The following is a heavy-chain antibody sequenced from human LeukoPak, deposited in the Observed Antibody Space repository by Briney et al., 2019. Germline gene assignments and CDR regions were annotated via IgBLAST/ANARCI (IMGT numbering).Heavy chain of an antibody. Sequence: SETLSLTCTVSGGSISSSNYYWGWIRQPPGKGLEWIGSIYYSGSTYYNPSLKRRITISVDTSKNQFSLKLSSVTAADTAVYDCARTIVGAISRAFDIWGQGTMVTVSS. D-gene: IGHD1-26*01. CDR2: IYYSGST. CDR1: GGSISSSNYY. J-gene: IGHJ3*02. V-gene: IGHV4-39*07. CDR3: ARTIVGAISRAFDI.